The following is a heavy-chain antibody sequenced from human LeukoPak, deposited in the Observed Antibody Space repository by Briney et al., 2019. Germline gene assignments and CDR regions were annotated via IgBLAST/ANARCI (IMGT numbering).Heavy chain of an antibody. Sequence: SETLSLTCAVYGGSFSGYYWSWIRQPPGKGLEWIGEINHSGSTNYNPSLKSRVTISVDTSKNQFSLKLSSVTAADTAVYYCARGPGYYDSSGYVGPYYFDYWGQGTLVTVPS. CDR2: INHSGST. V-gene: IGHV4-34*01. J-gene: IGHJ4*02. CDR3: ARGPGYYDSSGYVGPYYFDY. CDR1: GGSFSGYY. D-gene: IGHD3-22*01.